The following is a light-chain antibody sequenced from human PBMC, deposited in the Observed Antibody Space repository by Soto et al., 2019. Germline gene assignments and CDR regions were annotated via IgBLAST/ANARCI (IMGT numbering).Light chain of an antibody. Sequence: DIQMTQSPSSLSASVGDRVTITCRASQSISTYLNWYHQKPGKAPKLLIYAASSLQSGVPSWFSGSGSGTDFSLTISSLQPEDFATYYCQQSYNVPRTFGGGTKVEIK. V-gene: IGKV1-39*01. CDR3: QQSYNVPRT. J-gene: IGKJ4*01. CDR1: QSISTY. CDR2: AAS.